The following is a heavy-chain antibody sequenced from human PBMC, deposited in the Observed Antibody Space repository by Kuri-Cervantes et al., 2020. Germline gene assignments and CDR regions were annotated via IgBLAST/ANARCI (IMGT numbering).Heavy chain of an antibody. D-gene: IGHD1-26*01. CDR1: GFTFSSYE. V-gene: IGHV3-23*01. J-gene: IGHJ4*02. CDR3: ATDVASHVGASSY. Sequence: GESLKISCAASGFTFSSYEMNWVRQAPGKGLGWASTISDWSGSTYYADSVKGRFTISRDNSKNTLYLHLNSLRAEDTAVYYCATDVASHVGASSYWGQGTLVTVSS. CDR2: ISDWSGST.